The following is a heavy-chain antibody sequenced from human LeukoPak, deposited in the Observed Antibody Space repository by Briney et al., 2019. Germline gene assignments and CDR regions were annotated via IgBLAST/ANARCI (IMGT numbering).Heavy chain of an antibody. CDR2: IKEDGSEN. J-gene: IGHJ4*02. CDR1: GFTFSRYW. D-gene: IGHD1-1*01. V-gene: IGHV3-7*01. CDR3: ARQRYSDY. Sequence: GGPLRLSCAASGFTFSRYWMTWVRQAPGKGLEWVANIKEDGSENSYVESVKGRFTISRDNAKNPLYLQLNSLRAEDTAVYFCARQRYSDYWGQGTLVTVSS.